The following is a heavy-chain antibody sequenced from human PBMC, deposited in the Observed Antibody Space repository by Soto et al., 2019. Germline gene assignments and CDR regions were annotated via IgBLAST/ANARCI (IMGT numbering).Heavy chain of an antibody. CDR2: IYYSGST. CDR3: ARTKGQWLDYTFDI. V-gene: IGHV4-59*01. D-gene: IGHD6-19*01. Sequence: PSETLSLTCTVSGGSISSYYWSWLRQPPGKGLEWIGYIYYSGSTYYNPSLKSRVTISVDTSKNQFSLKLSSVTAADTAVFYCARTKGQWLDYTFDIWGQGTMVTVSS. J-gene: IGHJ3*02. CDR1: GGSISSYY.